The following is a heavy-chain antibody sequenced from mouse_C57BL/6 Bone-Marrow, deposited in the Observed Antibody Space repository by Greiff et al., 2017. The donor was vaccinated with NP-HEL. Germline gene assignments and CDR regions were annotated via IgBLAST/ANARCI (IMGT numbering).Heavy chain of an antibody. CDR3: ARCATCAMDY. Sequence: EVKVVESGGGLVQPGGSLKLSCAASGFTFSDYYMYWVRQTPEKRLEWVAYISNGGGSTYYADTVKGRFTISRDNAKNTLYLQMSRLKSEDTAMYYCARCATCAMDYWGQGTSVTVSS. V-gene: IGHV5-12*01. J-gene: IGHJ4*01. CDR1: GFTFSDYY. CDR2: ISNGGGST. D-gene: IGHD5-5*01.